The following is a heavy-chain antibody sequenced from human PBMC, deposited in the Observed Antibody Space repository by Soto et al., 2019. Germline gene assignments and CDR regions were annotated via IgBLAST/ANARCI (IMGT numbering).Heavy chain of an antibody. J-gene: IGHJ6*02. CDR1: GGSFSGYY. D-gene: IGHD3-3*01. CDR3: ARGRGVLRFLEWSTYGMDV. Sequence: PSETLSLTCAVYGGSFSGYYWSWIRQPPGKGLEWIGEINHSGSTNYNPSLKSRVTIPVDTSKNQFSLKLSSVTAADTAVYYCARGRGVLRFLEWSTYGMDVWGQGTTVTVSS. V-gene: IGHV4-34*01. CDR2: INHSGST.